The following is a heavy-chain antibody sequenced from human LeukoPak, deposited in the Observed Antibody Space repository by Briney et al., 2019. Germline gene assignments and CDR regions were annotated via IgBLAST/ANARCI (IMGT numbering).Heavy chain of an antibody. Sequence: GASVKVSCKASGYTFTSYGISWVRQAPGQGLEWMGWISAYNGNTNYAQKLQGGVTMTTDTSTSTAYMELRSLRPDDTAVYYCARGGHDILTGYPFDWGQGTLVTVSS. D-gene: IGHD3-9*01. V-gene: IGHV1-18*01. J-gene: IGHJ4*02. CDR2: ISAYNGNT. CDR1: GYTFTSYG. CDR3: ARGGHDILTGYPFD.